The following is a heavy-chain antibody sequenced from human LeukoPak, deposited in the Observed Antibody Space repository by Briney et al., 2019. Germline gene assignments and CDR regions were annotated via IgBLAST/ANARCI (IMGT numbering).Heavy chain of an antibody. CDR3: ARDRYCSGSSCYSGHHFYCGMDV. D-gene: IGHD2-15*01. J-gene: IGHJ6*02. Sequence: HPGGSLRLSCAASGFTFSTYSMNWVRQAPGKGLEWVSYIGSGSSNIYYADSVKGRFTVSRDNAKNSLYLQMNSLRAEDTAVYFCARDRYCSGSSCYSGHHFYCGMDVWGQGTTVTVFS. V-gene: IGHV3-48*01. CDR2: IGSGSSNI. CDR1: GFTFSTYS.